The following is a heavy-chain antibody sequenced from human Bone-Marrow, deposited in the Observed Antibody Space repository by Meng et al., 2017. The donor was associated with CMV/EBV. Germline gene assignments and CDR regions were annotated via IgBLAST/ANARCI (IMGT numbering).Heavy chain of an antibody. D-gene: IGHD3-16*01. V-gene: IGHV3-48*04. CDR2: ISRSSSNI. J-gene: IGHJ6*02. Sequence: GESLKISRATSGFTFSSYTMNWVRQAPGKGLEWISYISRSSSNIYYADSVKGRFTISRDNAKNSLFLQMNSLRVEDTAVYFCAKERSTTRVFYYDMDVWGQGTTVTVSS. CDR3: AKERSTTRVFYYDMDV. CDR1: GFTFSSYT.